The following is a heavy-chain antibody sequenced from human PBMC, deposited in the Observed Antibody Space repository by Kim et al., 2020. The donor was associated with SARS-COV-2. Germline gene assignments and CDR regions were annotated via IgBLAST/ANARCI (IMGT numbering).Heavy chain of an antibody. V-gene: IGHV4-39*02. CDR1: GASITSGSFY. CDR3: ARVSRFGDLGEDV. CDR2: TYYSGSP. J-gene: IGHJ6*02. D-gene: IGHD3-10*01. Sequence: SETLSLTCTVSGASITSGSFYWAWIRQPPGKGLEWIGSTYYSGSPFYNSPLESRVTISMDTSQNQLSLKLRSVTAADTAVYYCARVSRFGDLGEDVWGQG.